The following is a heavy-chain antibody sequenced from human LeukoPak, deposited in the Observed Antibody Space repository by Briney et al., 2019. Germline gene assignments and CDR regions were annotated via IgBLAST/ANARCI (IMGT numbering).Heavy chain of an antibody. CDR2: ISPNSGGT. J-gene: IGHJ4*02. V-gene: IGHV1-2*02. CDR3: ARVHSSGWYELRYFDY. D-gene: IGHD6-19*01. Sequence: GASVKVSCKASGYTFTGYYMHWLRQAPGQGLEWMGWISPNSGGTNYAQKLQGRVTITTDTSTSTAYMELRSLRSDDTAVYYCARVHSSGWYELRYFDYWGQGTLVTVSS. CDR1: GYTFTGYY.